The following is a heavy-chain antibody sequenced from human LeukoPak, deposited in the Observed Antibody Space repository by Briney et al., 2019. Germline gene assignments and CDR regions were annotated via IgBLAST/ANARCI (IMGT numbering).Heavy chain of an antibody. J-gene: IGHJ6*03. CDR3: ASSAGFWSGYYDYYYMDV. Sequence: PSETLSLTCTVSGGSISSYYWSWIRQPPGKGLEWIGYIYTSGSTNYNPSLKSRVTISVDTSKNQFSLKLSSVTAADTAVCYCASSAGFWSGYYDYYYMDVWGKGTTVTVSS. D-gene: IGHD3-3*01. V-gene: IGHV4-4*09. CDR1: GGSISSYY. CDR2: IYTSGST.